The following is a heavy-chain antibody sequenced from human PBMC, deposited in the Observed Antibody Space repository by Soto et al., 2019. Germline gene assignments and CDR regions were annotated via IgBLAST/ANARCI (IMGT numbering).Heavy chain of an antibody. CDR1: GGSISSHY. J-gene: IGHJ4*02. V-gene: IGHV4-4*07. CDR3: AYLRGFTGYPGD. CDR2: VYISGST. Sequence: SETLSLTCTVSGGSISSHYWVWIRQPAGKALEWVGRVYISGSTNYNPSLESRVTMSVDTSKNQFSLKMRSVTAADTAVYYCAYLRGFTGYPGDWGQGTLVTVSS. D-gene: IGHD3-16*01.